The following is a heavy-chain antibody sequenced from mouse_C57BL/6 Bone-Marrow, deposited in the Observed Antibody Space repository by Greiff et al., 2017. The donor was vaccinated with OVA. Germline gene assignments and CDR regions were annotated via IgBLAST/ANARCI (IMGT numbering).Heavy chain of an antibody. Sequence: VQLQESRADLVKPEASVKISCKASGYAFSNYWMNWVKQRPGKGLEWIGQIYPGDGDTNYNGKFKGKATLTADKSSSTAYMHLSSLTSEDSAVYFCARGAYWGQGTLVTVSA. CDR2: IYPGDGDT. J-gene: IGHJ3*01. V-gene: IGHV1-80*01. CDR1: GYAFSNYW. CDR3: ARGAY.